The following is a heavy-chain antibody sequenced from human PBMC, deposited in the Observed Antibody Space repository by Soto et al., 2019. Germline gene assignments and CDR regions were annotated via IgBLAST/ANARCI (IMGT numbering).Heavy chain of an antibody. CDR2: ISYDGSNK. J-gene: IGHJ4*02. CDR3: ARDSYYHSSSGYSVFDY. Sequence: QVQLVESGGGVVQPGRSLRLSCADSGLSFSSYGMHWVRQAPGEGLEWVAAISYDGSNKNYLASVEVRFPISRDNSKHTLDLQMHALRPEDTAVYYCARDSYYHSSSGYSVFDYWGQGTLVTVSS. V-gene: IGHV3-30*03. D-gene: IGHD3-3*02. CDR1: GLSFSSYG.